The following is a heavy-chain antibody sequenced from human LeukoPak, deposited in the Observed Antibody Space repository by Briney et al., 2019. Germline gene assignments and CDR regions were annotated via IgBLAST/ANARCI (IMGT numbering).Heavy chain of an antibody. D-gene: IGHD3-10*01. CDR3: ATSYGSGSYYREPWY. Sequence: SETLSLTCTVCGGSISSSSYYWGWIRQPPGKGLEWIGSIYYSGSTYYNPSLKSRATISVDTSKNQFSLKLSSVTAADTAVYYCATSYGSGSYYREPWYWGQGTLVTVSS. CDR2: IYYSGST. CDR1: GGSISSSSYY. J-gene: IGHJ4*02. V-gene: IGHV4-39*01.